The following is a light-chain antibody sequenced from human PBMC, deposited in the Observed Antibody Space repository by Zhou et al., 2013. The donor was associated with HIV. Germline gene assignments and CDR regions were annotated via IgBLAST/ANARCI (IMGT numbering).Light chain of an antibody. V-gene: IGKV1-NL1*01. CDR3: QQYNSYPVT. CDR2: ATS. Sequence: DIQMTQSPTSLSASVGDRVTITCRASQGISESLAWYQQKPGKAPNLLLYATSRLENGVPPRFSGSGSGTDYTLTITSLQPEDFATFYCQQYNSYPVTFGQGTRLEIK. CDR1: QGISES. J-gene: IGKJ5*01.